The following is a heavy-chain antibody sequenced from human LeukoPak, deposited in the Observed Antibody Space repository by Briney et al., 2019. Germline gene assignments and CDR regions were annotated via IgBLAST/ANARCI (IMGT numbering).Heavy chain of an antibody. CDR3: AKDGQLGGSSWFTLYFDY. Sequence: GMSLRLSCAASRFSFRSYDMHWVRQAPGKGLEWLAVSSYDESNTYYTDSVKGRFTISRDNSKNTLYLQMNSLRPEDTAVYFCAKDGQLGGSSWFTLYFDYWGQGTLVTVSS. V-gene: IGHV3-30*18. CDR1: RFSFRSYD. D-gene: IGHD6-13*01. J-gene: IGHJ4*02. CDR2: SSYDESNT.